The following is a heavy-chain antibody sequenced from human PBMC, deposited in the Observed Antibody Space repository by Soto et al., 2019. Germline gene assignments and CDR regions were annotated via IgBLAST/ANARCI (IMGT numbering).Heavy chain of an antibody. D-gene: IGHD6-13*01. CDR3: ARDSSHAAAGTTLFGY. Sequence: GSLRLSCAASGFTFSSYWMSWVRQAPGKGLEWVANIKQDGSEKYYVDSVKGRFTISRDNAKNSLYLQMNSLRAEDTAVYYCARDSSHAAAGTTLFGYWGQGTLVTVSS. J-gene: IGHJ4*02. V-gene: IGHV3-7*03. CDR2: IKQDGSEK. CDR1: GFTFSSYW.